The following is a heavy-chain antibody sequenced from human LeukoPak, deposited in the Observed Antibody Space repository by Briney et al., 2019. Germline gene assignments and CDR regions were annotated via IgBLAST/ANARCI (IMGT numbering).Heavy chain of an antibody. CDR3: ARVEIEMATIDY. D-gene: IGHD5-24*01. V-gene: IGHV4-61*02. Sequence: PSETLSLTCTVSGGSISSGSYYWSWIRQPAGKGLEWIGRIYTSGSTNYNPSLKSRVTISVDTSKNQFSLKLSSVTAADTAVYYCARVEIEMATIDYWGQGTLVTVSS. J-gene: IGHJ4*02. CDR2: IYTSGST. CDR1: GGSISSGSYY.